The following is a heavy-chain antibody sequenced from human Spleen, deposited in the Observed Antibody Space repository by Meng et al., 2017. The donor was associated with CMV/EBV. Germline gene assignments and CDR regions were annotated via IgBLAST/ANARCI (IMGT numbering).Heavy chain of an antibody. D-gene: IGHD6-19*01. V-gene: IGHV4-61*01. CDR2: IYYSGST. CDR3: ARGSYSSAWYFDY. J-gene: IGHJ4*02. CDR1: GDSVSSGSYY. Sequence: SETLSLTCTVSGDSVSSGSYYWTWIRQPPGKGLEWIGYIYYSGSTNYNPSLKSRVTISVDTSKNQFSLRMTSVTAADTAVYYCARGSYSSAWYFDYWGQGALVTVSS.